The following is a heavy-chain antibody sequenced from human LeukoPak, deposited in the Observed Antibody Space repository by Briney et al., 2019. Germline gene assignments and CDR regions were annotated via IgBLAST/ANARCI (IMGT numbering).Heavy chain of an antibody. Sequence: GASVKVSCKASGYTFTSYGISWVRQAPGHGLEWMGWISAYNGDTNYAQKLQDRVTMTTDTSTSTAYMELRSLRSDDTAVYYCARGGWTIVVVPAFYGMDVWGQGTTVTVSS. D-gene: IGHD2-2*01. CDR1: GYTFTSYG. J-gene: IGHJ6*02. CDR2: ISAYNGDT. CDR3: ARGGWTIVVVPAFYGMDV. V-gene: IGHV1-18*01.